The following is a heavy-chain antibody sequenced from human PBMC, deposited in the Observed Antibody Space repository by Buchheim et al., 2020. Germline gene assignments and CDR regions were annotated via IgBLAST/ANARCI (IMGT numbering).Heavy chain of an antibody. Sequence: QLQLQESGPGLVKPSETLSLTCSVSGDSISSSTYYWGWIRQPPGKGLEWIGSIYYSGSTYYNPSLKSRVTRSVDTSKNQFSLKVISVTAADTAVYYCARIYGYSYGYVDYWGQGTL. CDR3: ARIYGYSYGYVDY. V-gene: IGHV4-39*07. CDR1: GDSISSSTYY. CDR2: IYYSGST. D-gene: IGHD5-18*01. J-gene: IGHJ4*02.